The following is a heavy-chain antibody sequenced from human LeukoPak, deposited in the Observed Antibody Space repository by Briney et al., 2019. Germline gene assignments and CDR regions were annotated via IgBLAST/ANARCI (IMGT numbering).Heavy chain of an antibody. V-gene: IGHV1-18*01. CDR1: GYTFTSFG. D-gene: IGHD3-22*01. J-gene: IGHJ4*02. Sequence: ASVKVSCKASGYTFTSFGISWVRQAPGQGLEWMGWSSAYNGNTKYAQNVQGRVTMTADTSTDTAYMELRSLRSDDTAVYYCARDLGEDATMIFFDFWGQGTLVTVSS. CDR2: SSAYNGNT. CDR3: ARDLGEDATMIFFDF.